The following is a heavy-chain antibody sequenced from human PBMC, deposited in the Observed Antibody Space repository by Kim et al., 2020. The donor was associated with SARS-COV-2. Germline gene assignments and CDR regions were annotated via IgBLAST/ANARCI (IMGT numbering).Heavy chain of an antibody. V-gene: IGHV3-23*01. CDR2: ISISGNT. CDR3: AKGGIVVAPAS. D-gene: IGHD2-2*01. CDR1: GFTFSSYA. Sequence: GGSLRLSCAASGFTFSSYAMSWVRQAPGKGLEWVSTISISGNTYYADSVKGRFTFSRDNSNNTLYLQMSSLRAEDTAVYYCAKGGIVVAPASWGQGTLVTVSS. J-gene: IGHJ5*02.